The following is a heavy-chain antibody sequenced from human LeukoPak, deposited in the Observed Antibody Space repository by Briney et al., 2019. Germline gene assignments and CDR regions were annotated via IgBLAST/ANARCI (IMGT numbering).Heavy chain of an antibody. J-gene: IGHJ4*02. V-gene: IGHV3-23*01. CDR3: AKSSYYDSSGYYREYYFDY. Sequence: GGSLRLSCAVSGFIFSSSAMSWVRQAPGKGLEWVSAISGGGDDTSYADSVKGRFTISRDNSKSTLFLQMNSLRAEDTAVYYCAKSSYYDSSGYYREYYFDYWGQGTLVTVSS. CDR1: GFIFSSSA. D-gene: IGHD3-22*01. CDR2: ISGGGDDT.